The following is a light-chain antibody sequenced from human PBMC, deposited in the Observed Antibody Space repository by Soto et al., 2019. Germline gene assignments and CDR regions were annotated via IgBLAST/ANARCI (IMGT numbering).Light chain of an antibody. J-gene: IGLJ2*01. V-gene: IGLV2-14*01. CDR1: SSDVGGYNY. Sequence: QSALTQPASVSGSPGQSITISCTGTSSDVGGYNYVSWYQQHPGKVPKLMIYDVDIRPSGVSNRFSGSKSGNTASLTISGLQAEDEADYYCSSYTSTDTPVFGGGTKVTVL. CDR2: DVD. CDR3: SSYTSTDTPV.